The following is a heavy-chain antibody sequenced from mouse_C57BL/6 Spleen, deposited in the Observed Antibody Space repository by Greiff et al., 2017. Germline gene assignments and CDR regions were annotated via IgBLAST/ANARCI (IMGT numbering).Heavy chain of an antibody. J-gene: IGHJ3*01. Sequence: QVQLKQPGAELVKPGASVKVSCKASGYTFTSYWMHWVKQRPGQGLEWIGRIHPSDSDTNYNQKFKGKATLTVDKSSSTAYMQLSSLTSEDSAVYYCAGYDGYYVGFAYWGQGTLVTVSA. CDR3: AGYDGYYVGFAY. CDR2: IHPSDSDT. D-gene: IGHD2-3*01. V-gene: IGHV1-74*01. CDR1: GYTFTSYW.